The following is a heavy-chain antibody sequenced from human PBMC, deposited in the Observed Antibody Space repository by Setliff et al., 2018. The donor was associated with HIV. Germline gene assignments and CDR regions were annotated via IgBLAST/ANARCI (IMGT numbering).Heavy chain of an antibody. Sequence: GASVKVSCKTSGYTFDGHYLHWVRQAPGQGLEWMGRISPNNFNTQYAKNFQGRVTMTWDTSTSTGYTEVYRLRSDDTAVYFCARSCRSSGYCHFDYWGQGTLVTVSS. D-gene: IGHD3-22*01. CDR1: GYTFDGHY. J-gene: IGHJ4*02. CDR2: ISPNNFNT. V-gene: IGHV1-2*06. CDR3: ARSCRSSGYCHFDY.